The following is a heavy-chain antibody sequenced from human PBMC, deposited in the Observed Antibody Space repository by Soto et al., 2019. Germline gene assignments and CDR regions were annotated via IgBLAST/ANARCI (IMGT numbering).Heavy chain of an antibody. CDR2: FDPEDGET. J-gene: IGHJ6*02. Sequence: ASVKFSCKASGYTLTNYGVTWVRQAPGQGLEWMGGFDPEDGETIYAQKLQGRVTMTADTSTDTAYMELSSLRSEDTAVYYCATDLNYDFWSGYPSGGMDVWGQGTTVTVSS. CDR3: ATDLNYDFWSGYPSGGMDV. D-gene: IGHD3-3*01. V-gene: IGHV1-24*01. CDR1: GYTLTNYG.